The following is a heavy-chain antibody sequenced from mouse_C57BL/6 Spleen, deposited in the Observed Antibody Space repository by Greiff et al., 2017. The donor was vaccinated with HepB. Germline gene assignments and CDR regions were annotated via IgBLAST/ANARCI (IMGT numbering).Heavy chain of an antibody. CDR3: ATFITPDAMDY. J-gene: IGHJ4*01. Sequence: VQLQESGPELVKPGASVKISCKASGYAFSSSWMNWVKQRPGKGLEWIGRIYPGDGDTNYNGKFKGKATLTADKSSSTAYMQLSSLTSEDSAVYFCATFITPDAMDYWGQGTSVTVSS. D-gene: IGHD1-1*01. CDR1: GYAFSSSW. CDR2: IYPGDGDT. V-gene: IGHV1-82*01.